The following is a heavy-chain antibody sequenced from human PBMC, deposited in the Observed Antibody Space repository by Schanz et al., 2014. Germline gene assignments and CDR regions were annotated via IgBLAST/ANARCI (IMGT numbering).Heavy chain of an antibody. Sequence: EVQLVESGGGLVQPGGSLRLSCAASGFTVSSNYMSWVRQAPGKGLEWVSVIYSGGSTYYAGSVKGRFTISRHNSKNTLSLQMNSLRAEDTAVYYCARGSMVRGVIISSAFDYWGQGTLVTVSS. J-gene: IGHJ4*02. V-gene: IGHV3-53*04. D-gene: IGHD3-10*01. CDR2: IYSGGST. CDR3: ARGSMVRGVIISSAFDY. CDR1: GFTVSSNY.